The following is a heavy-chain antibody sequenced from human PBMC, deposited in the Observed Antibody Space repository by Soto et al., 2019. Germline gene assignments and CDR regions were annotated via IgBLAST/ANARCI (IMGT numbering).Heavy chain of an antibody. CDR2: INPNSGGT. CDR3: AQESYCGGDCYQKYYYGMDV. D-gene: IGHD2-21*02. Sequence: ASVKVSCKASGYTFTGYYMHWVRQAPGQGLEWMGWINPNSGGTNYAQKFQGRVTMTRDTSISTAYMELSRLRSDDTAVYYCAQESYCGGDCYQKYYYGMDVWGQGTTVTVS. V-gene: IGHV1-2*02. J-gene: IGHJ6*02. CDR1: GYTFTGYY.